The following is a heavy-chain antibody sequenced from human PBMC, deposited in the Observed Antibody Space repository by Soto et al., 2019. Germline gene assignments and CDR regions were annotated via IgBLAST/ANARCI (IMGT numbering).Heavy chain of an antibody. CDR3: ALRFGTA. D-gene: IGHD5-12*01. Sequence: QVQLQESGPGLVKPSQTLSLTCTVSGASISSGDYYWTWIRQPPEKGMEWIGYIYYSGTTYYNPSIKSGVSISLDTSKNRFSLQLTSVTAADTGVYYCALRFGTAWGQGTTVTVSS. J-gene: IGHJ6*02. CDR1: GASISSGDYY. CDR2: IYYSGTT. V-gene: IGHV4-30-4*01.